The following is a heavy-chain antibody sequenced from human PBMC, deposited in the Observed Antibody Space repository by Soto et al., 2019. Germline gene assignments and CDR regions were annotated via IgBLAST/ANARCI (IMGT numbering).Heavy chain of an antibody. CDR3: AQDPRYSSGSH. CDR2: ISYDGSNK. Sequence: ESGGGVVQPGRSLRLSCAASGFTFSSYGMHWVRQAPGKGLEWVAVISYDGSNKYSADSVKGRFTISRDNSKNTLYLQMNSLRAEDTAVYYCAQDPRYSSGSHWGQGTLVTVSS. V-gene: IGHV3-30*18. D-gene: IGHD6-19*01. J-gene: IGHJ4*02. CDR1: GFTFSSYG.